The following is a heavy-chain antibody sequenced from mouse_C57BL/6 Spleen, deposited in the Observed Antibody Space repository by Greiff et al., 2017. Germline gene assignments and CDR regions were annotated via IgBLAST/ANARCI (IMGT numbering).Heavy chain of an antibody. CDR2: ISDGGSYT. CDR1: GFTFSSYA. Sequence: EVQLVESGGGLVKPGGSLKLSCAASGFTFSSYAMSWVRQTPEKRLEWVATISDGGSYTYYPDNVKGRFTISRDNAKNNRYLQMSHLKSEDTAMYYGARETAQAPFAYWGQGTLVTVSA. D-gene: IGHD3-2*02. V-gene: IGHV5-4*01. J-gene: IGHJ3*01. CDR3: ARETAQAPFAY.